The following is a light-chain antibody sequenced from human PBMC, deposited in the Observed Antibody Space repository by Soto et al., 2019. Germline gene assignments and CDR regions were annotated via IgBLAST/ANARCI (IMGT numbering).Light chain of an antibody. CDR3: QAWDSSTHVV. J-gene: IGLJ2*01. CDR1: KLGSKY. V-gene: IGLV3-1*01. CDR2: QDT. Sequence: SYELTQPPSVSVSPGQTASITCSGDKLGSKYASWYQQKPGQSPVLVMYQDTKRPAGIPERFSGSNSGNTATLTISGTQAMDEADYYCQAWDSSTHVVFGGGTKLTVL.